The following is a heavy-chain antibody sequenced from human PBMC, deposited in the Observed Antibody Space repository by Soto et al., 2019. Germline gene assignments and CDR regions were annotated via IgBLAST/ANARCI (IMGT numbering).Heavy chain of an antibody. CDR3: AIHCVPAMVDY. V-gene: IGHV4-39*01. Sequence: PSETLSLTCTVSGGSISSSSYYWGWIRQPTGKGLEWIGSIYYSGSTYYNPSLKSRVTIYVDTSKNHFSLKLSSVTAADTAMYYFAIHCVPAMVDYWGQGTLVTVSS. J-gene: IGHJ4*02. CDR2: IYYSGST. D-gene: IGHD2-2*01. CDR1: GGSISSSSYY.